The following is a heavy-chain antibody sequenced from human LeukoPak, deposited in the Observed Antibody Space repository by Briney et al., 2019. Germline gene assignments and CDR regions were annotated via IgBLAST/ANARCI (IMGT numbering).Heavy chain of an antibody. CDR2: IYTSGST. CDR3: ARGTGIAES. Sequence: SETLSLTCTVSGGSISSGSYYWSWIRQPAGRGLEWIGRIYTSGSTNYNPSLKSRVTISVDTSRNQFSLKLSSVTAADTAVYYCARGTGIAESWGQGTLVTVSS. D-gene: IGHD6-13*01. J-gene: IGHJ5*02. V-gene: IGHV4-61*02. CDR1: GGSISSGSYY.